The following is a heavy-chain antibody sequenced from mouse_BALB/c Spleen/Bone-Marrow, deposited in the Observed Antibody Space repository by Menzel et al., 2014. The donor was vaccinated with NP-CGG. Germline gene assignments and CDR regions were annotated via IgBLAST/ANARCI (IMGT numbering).Heavy chain of an antibody. CDR1: GYSITSGYS. J-gene: IGHJ2*01. CDR3: ARDGSLYYFDY. D-gene: IGHD1-1*01. CDR2: IHYSGST. Sequence: EVKLVESGPDLVKPSQSLSLTCTVTGYSITSGYSCHWIRQFPGNKLEWMGYIHYSGSTHYNPSLKSRISITRDTSKNQFLLQLNSMTTEDTATYYCARDGSLYYFDYWGQGTTLTVSS. V-gene: IGHV3-1*02.